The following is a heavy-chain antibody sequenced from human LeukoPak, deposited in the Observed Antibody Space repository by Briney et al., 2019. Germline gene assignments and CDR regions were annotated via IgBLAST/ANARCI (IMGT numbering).Heavy chain of an antibody. CDR1: GGTFSSYT. J-gene: IGHJ4*02. CDR2: IIPILGIA. CDR3: ARSGLYLYYCDY. V-gene: IGHV1-69*02. Sequence: ASVNVSFKASGGTFSSYTISWVRQAPGQGLEWMGRIIPILGIANYAQKFQGRVTITADKSTSTAYMELSSLRSEDTAVYYCARSGLYLYYCDYWGQGTLVTVPS. D-gene: IGHD2/OR15-2a*01.